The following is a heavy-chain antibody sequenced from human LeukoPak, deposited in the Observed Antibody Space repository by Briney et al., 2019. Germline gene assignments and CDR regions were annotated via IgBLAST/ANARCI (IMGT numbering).Heavy chain of an antibody. CDR1: GFTFSSYS. Sequence: PGGSLRLSCAASGFTFSSYSMNWVRQAPGKGLEWVSSISSSSSYIYYADSVKGRFTISRDNAKNSLYLQMNSLRAEDTAVYYCARVYCSGGSCYVPQNFDYWGQGTLVTVSS. CDR3: ARVYCSGGSCYVPQNFDY. D-gene: IGHD2-15*01. CDR2: ISSSSSYI. J-gene: IGHJ4*02. V-gene: IGHV3-21*01.